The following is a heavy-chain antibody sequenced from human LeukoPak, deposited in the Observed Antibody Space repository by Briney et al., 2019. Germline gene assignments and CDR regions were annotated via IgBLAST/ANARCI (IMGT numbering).Heavy chain of an antibody. J-gene: IGHJ4*02. CDR1: GYTLTELS. D-gene: IGHD3-3*01. CDR3: AREAPRRDFWSGYSWTRGDY. V-gene: IGHV1-24*01. Sequence: GASVKVSCKVSGYTLTELSMHWVRQAPGKGLEWMGGFDHEDGETIYAQKFQGRVTMTEDTSTDTAYMELSSLRSEDTAVYYCAREAPRRDFWSGYSWTRGDYWGRGTLVTVSS. CDR2: FDHEDGET.